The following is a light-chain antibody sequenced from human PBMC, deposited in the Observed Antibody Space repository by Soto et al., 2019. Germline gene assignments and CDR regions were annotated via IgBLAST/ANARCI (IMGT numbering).Light chain of an antibody. V-gene: IGKV3-11*01. Sequence: EVVLTQSPATLSLSPGERATLSCRASQSIGTFLAWYQQRPGQAPRLLISNASGRALDIPARFSGGGSGTDFTLTISSLEPEDFAVYYCQQRDNWPPTFGPGTRVDIK. CDR3: QQRDNWPPT. CDR2: NAS. CDR1: QSIGTF. J-gene: IGKJ3*01.